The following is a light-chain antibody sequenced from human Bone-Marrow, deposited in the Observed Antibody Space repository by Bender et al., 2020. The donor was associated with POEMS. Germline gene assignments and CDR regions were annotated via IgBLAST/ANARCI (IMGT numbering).Light chain of an antibody. CDR1: SSDVGSYNL. CDR2: EVS. CDR3: CSYAGSYTFV. V-gene: IGLV2-23*02. J-gene: IGLJ1*01. Sequence: QSALTQPASVSGSPGQSITISCTGTSSDVGSYNLVSWYQQHPGKAPKLMIYEVSKRPSGVSNRFSGSKSGNTASLTISGLQAEDEADYYCCSYAGSYTFVFGTETKVTVL.